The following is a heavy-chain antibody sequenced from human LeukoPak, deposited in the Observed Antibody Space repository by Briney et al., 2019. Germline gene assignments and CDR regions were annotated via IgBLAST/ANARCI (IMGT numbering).Heavy chain of an antibody. V-gene: IGHV4-34*01. D-gene: IGHD3-10*01. J-gene: IGHJ5*02. Sequence: PSETLSLTCAVYGGSFSGYYWNWIRQPLGKGLEWIGEINQSGSTNYNPSLKSRVMISVDTSKNQFSLKVSSVTAADTAVYSCARGRRVQGVMKKNWFDPWGQGTLVTVSS. CDR3: ARGRRVQGVMKKNWFDP. CDR2: INQSGST. CDR1: GGSFSGYY.